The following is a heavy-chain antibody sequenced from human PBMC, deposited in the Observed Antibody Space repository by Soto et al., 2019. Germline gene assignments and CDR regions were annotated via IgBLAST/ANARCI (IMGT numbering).Heavy chain of an antibody. D-gene: IGHD2-15*01. CDR3: AKDLGPLRLLNYYFYGLDV. J-gene: IGHJ6*02. Sequence: PGGPLRLSCNASGFTVSSTYMSWVRQAPWMGLEWVAVIESGGSTHYADSVKGRFTISRDIPKNMIYLQLHTLRAEDTAVYYCAKDLGPLRLLNYYFYGLDVWGQGTTVTVSS. V-gene: IGHV3-53*01. CDR2: IESGGST. CDR1: GFTVSSTY.